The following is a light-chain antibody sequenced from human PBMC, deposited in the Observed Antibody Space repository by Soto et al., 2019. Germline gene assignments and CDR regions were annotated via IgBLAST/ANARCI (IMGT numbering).Light chain of an antibody. Sequence: EIVLTQSPATLSLSPGERATLSCRASQSVSSYLAWYQQTPGQPPRLLIYDASNRATGIPARFSGSGSGTDFTLTISTLEPEDFAVYYCQQRSDWPPTFGQGTRLEIK. CDR2: DAS. CDR1: QSVSSY. J-gene: IGKJ5*01. CDR3: QQRSDWPPT. V-gene: IGKV3-11*01.